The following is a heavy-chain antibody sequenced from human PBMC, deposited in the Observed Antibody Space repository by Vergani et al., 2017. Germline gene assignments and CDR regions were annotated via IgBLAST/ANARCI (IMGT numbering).Heavy chain of an antibody. D-gene: IGHD4-17*01. CDR1: GGSISSYY. CDR3: ARGGFTVTPYYFDY. J-gene: IGHJ4*02. CDR2: IYYSGST. Sequence: QVQLQESGPGLVKPSETLSLTCTVSGGSISSYYWSWIRQPPGKGLEWIGYIYYSGSTNYNPALKIRVTISVDTSKNQFSLKLSSVTAADTAVYYCARGGFTVTPYYFDYWGQGTLVTVSS. V-gene: IGHV4-59*01.